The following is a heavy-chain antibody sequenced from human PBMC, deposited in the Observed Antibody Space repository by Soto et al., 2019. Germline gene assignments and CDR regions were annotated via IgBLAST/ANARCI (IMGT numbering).Heavy chain of an antibody. V-gene: IGHV3-49*03. Sequence: GGSLRLSCTASGFTFGDYAMSWFRQAPGKGLEWVGFIRSKAYGGTTEYAASVKGRFTISRDDSKSIAYLQMNSLKTEDTAVYYCTRVSKYNWNRHPDAFDIWGQGTMVTVSS. CDR3: TRVSKYNWNRHPDAFDI. D-gene: IGHD1-20*01. CDR2: IRSKAYGGTT. J-gene: IGHJ3*02. CDR1: GFTFGDYA.